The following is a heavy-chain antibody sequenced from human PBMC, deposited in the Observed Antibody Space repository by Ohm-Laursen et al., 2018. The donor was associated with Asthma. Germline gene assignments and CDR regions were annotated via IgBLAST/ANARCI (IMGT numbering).Heavy chain of an antibody. J-gene: IGHJ6*02. CDR1: GLTFNSYW. Sequence: SLRLSCTASGLTFNSYWMTWVRQAPGKGPEWVAHIKEDGSEESYLASVKGRFTISRDNAKNSLYLQMNSLRAEDTAVYYCARFGRDYRSHGMDVWGQGTTVTASS. D-gene: IGHD4-11*01. CDR2: IKEDGSEE. CDR3: ARFGRDYRSHGMDV. V-gene: IGHV3-7*05.